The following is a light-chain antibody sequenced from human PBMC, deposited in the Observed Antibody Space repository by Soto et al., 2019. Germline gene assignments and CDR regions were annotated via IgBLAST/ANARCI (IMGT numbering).Light chain of an antibody. CDR2: DAT. CDR1: QDITNF. Sequence: DVPMTQSPSSLSASVGDRVTITCRASQDITNFLNWYQQKPGKAPKLLIYDATYLEKGAPSRFSGSGSGTDFSFTISNLQPEDFATYFCQQYDDLPLTFGGGTKVDIK. J-gene: IGKJ4*01. CDR3: QQYDDLPLT. V-gene: IGKV1-33*01.